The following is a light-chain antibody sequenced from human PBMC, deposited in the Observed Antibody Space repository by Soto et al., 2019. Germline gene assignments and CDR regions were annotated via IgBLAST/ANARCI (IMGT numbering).Light chain of an antibody. V-gene: IGKV1-27*01. CDR1: QGISNY. Sequence: DIQMTQSPSSLSASVGDRVTITCRASQGISNYLAWYQQKPGKVPKLLIYAASTLQSGVPSRFSGSESGTDFTLTISGLQPEDVATYYCQKYNSAPWTFGQGTKVEIK. J-gene: IGKJ1*01. CDR3: QKYNSAPWT. CDR2: AAS.